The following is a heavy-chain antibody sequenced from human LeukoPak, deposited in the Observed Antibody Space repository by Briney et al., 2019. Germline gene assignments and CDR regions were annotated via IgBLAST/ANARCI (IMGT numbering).Heavy chain of an antibody. CDR1: GGSISSYY. D-gene: IGHD3-22*01. Sequence: SETLSLTCTVSGGSISSYYWSWIRQPPGKGLEWIGYIYYSGSTNYNPSLKSRVTISVDTSKNQFSLKLSSVTAADTAVYYCARFYSSGYLDAFDIWGQGTMVTVSS. V-gene: IGHV4-59*08. CDR2: IYYSGST. CDR3: ARFYSSGYLDAFDI. J-gene: IGHJ3*02.